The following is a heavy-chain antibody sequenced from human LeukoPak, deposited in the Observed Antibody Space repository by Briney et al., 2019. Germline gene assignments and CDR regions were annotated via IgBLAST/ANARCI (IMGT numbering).Heavy chain of an antibody. V-gene: IGHV4-59*08. Sequence: SETLSLTCAVSGGSISTYCWSWIRQPPGKGLEWIGYIFYSGSTNYNPSLKSRVTISVDTSKNQFSLKLSSVTAADTAVYYCARQTERGYSYGSTLRLRPGPFDYWGQGTLVTVSS. D-gene: IGHD5-18*01. CDR3: ARQTERGYSYGSTLRLRPGPFDY. CDR2: IFYSGST. CDR1: GGSISTYC. J-gene: IGHJ4*02.